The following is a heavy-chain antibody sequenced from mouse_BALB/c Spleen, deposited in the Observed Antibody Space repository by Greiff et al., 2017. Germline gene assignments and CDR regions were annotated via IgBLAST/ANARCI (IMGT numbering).Heavy chain of an antibody. CDR1: GYTFSSYW. J-gene: IGHJ3*01. Sequence: QVQLQQSGAELMKPGASVKISCKATGYTFSSYWIEWVKQRPGHGLEWIGEILPGSGSTNYNEKFKGKATFTADTSSNTAYMQLSSLTSEDSAVYYCANPYREGFAYWGQGTLVTVSA. CDR3: ANPYREGFAY. V-gene: IGHV1-9*01. CDR2: ILPGSGST.